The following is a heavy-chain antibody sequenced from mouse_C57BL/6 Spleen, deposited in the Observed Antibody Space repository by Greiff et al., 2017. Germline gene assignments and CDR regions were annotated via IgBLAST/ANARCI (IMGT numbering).Heavy chain of an antibody. CDR3: TNGNGNYYFDY. J-gene: IGHJ2*01. CDR1: GYTFTSYW. CDR2: IYPRNSDT. Sequence: EVQLQQSGTVLARPGASVKMSCKTSGYTFTSYWMHWVKQRPGQGLEWIGAIYPRNSDTSYNQKFKGKAKLTAVTSASTAYMELSSLTNEDSAVYYCTNGNGNYYFDYWGQGTTLTVSS. V-gene: IGHV1-5*01. D-gene: IGHD2-1*01.